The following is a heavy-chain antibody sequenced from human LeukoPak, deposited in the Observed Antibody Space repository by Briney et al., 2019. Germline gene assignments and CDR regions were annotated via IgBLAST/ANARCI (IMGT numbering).Heavy chain of an antibody. Sequence: GESLKISCKGSGYSFTNYWIGWVRQMPGKGLEWMGIIYPGDSDTRYSPSFQGQVTISADKSISTAYLQWSSLKASDTAMYYCASPLYCSGGSCYPHLTYFDYWGQGTLVTVSS. J-gene: IGHJ4*02. CDR2: IYPGDSDT. CDR3: ASPLYCSGGSCYPHLTYFDY. V-gene: IGHV5-51*01. D-gene: IGHD2-15*01. CDR1: GYSFTNYW.